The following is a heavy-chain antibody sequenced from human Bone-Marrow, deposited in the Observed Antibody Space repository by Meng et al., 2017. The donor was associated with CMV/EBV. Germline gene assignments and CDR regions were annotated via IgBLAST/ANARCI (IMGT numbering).Heavy chain of an antibody. Sequence: SCAASGFTFSSYWMHWVRQARGKGLVWVSRINSDGGSPSYADSVKGRFTISRDNAKNTLYLQMNSLRAEDTALYYCARGLYVNSLDYWGLGTLVTVSS. CDR2: INSDGGSP. J-gene: IGHJ4*02. CDR3: ARGLYVNSLDY. D-gene: IGHD3-10*02. CDR1: GFTFSSYW. V-gene: IGHV3-74*01.